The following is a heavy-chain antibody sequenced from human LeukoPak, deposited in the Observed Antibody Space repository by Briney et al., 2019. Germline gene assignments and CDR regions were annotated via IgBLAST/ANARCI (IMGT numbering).Heavy chain of an antibody. Sequence: PGGSLRLSCAASGFTFSSYWMIWVRQAPGKALEWVANIKQDGSEKLYVDSVKGRFTISRDNAKNSLYLQMNSLRPEDTAVYYCAKKWSGDYYSSGVNDAFDIWGQGTMVTVSS. CDR1: GFTFSSYW. D-gene: IGHD3-22*01. J-gene: IGHJ3*02. CDR2: IKQDGSEK. V-gene: IGHV3-7*01. CDR3: AKKWSGDYYSSGVNDAFDI.